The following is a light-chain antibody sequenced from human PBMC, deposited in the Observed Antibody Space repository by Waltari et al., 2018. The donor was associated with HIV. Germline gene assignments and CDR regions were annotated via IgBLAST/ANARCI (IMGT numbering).Light chain of an antibody. J-gene: IGKJ4*01. CDR2: AAS. Sequence: DIQLTQSPSSLSASVGDRVTITCRASQDDSNYLSWFQQKPGETPKSLIYAASSLQSGGPSKFSGSGSGTHFALTSSSLQPEDFATYYCQQYRAYPLTFGGGTNVE. CDR1: QDDSNY. V-gene: IGKV1-16*02. CDR3: QQYRAYPLT.